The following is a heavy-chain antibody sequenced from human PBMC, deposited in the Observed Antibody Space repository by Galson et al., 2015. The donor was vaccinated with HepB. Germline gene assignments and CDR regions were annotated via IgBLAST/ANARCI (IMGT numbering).Heavy chain of an antibody. D-gene: IGHD3-22*01. J-gene: IGHJ6*02. Sequence: QSGAEVKKPGESLRISCKGSGYSFTSYWISWVRQMPGKGLEWMGRIDPSDSYTNYSPSFQGHVTISADKSISTAYLQWSSLKASDTAMYYCARLSDSSGYQLGYYGMDVWGQGTTVTVSS. CDR1: GYSFTSYW. CDR3: ARLSDSSGYQLGYYGMDV. CDR2: IDPSDSYT. V-gene: IGHV5-10-1*01.